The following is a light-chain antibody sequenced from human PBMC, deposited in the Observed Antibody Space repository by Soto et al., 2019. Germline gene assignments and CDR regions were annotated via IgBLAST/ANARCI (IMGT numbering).Light chain of an antibody. CDR2: DAS. V-gene: IGKV1-33*01. Sequence: IEMTQSPSSLSASVGDRVTITCQANQDISNYLNWYQQKPGNAPRLLIYDASNLETGVPSRFSGSGSGTEFTLTISGLQPGDSATYYCQQYTSYSPTFGQGTKVDIK. CDR1: QDISNY. CDR3: QQYTSYSPT. J-gene: IGKJ1*01.